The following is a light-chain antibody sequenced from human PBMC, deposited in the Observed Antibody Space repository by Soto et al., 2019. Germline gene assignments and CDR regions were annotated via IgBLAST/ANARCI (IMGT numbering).Light chain of an antibody. CDR3: QVWDIRSYQYL. Sequence: SYELTQPPSVSVAPGQTARITCGGNNIGSKSVHWYQQRPGQAPVLVLYDDSNRPSGIPERFSGSNSGSTATLTISSVEAGDEADYFCQVWDIRSYQYLFGTGTKVTVL. V-gene: IGLV3-21*02. J-gene: IGLJ1*01. CDR2: DDS. CDR1: NIGSKS.